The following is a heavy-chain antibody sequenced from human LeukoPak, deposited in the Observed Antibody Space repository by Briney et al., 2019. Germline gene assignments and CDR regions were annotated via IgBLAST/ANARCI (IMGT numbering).Heavy chain of an antibody. D-gene: IGHD6-19*01. CDR2: IWYDGSNK. V-gene: IGHV3-33*01. CDR1: GFTFSSYG. CDR3: ARQSSGWYEPPPDY. Sequence: GGSLRLSCAASGFTFSSYGMHWVRQAPGKGLEWVAVIWYDGSNKYYADSVKGRFTISRDNSKNTLYLQMNSLRAEDTAGYSCARQSSGWYEPPPDYWGQGPLVTFSS. J-gene: IGHJ4*02.